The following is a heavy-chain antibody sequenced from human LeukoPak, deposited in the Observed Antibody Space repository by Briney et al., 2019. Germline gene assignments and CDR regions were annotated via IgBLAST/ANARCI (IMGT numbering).Heavy chain of an antibody. CDR3: ARDKYSGYDI. V-gene: IGHV1-2*02. D-gene: IGHD5-12*01. CDR1: GYTVTRYY. CDR2: INPNSGGT. J-gene: IGHJ3*02. Sequence: ASVKVSCKAAGYTVTRYYMHWVGEAPGQGGEGRGWINPNSGGTNYAQKFQGRVNITSATSISTAYLELSRLTSDDTAVYYCARDKYSGYDIWGQGTMVTVSS.